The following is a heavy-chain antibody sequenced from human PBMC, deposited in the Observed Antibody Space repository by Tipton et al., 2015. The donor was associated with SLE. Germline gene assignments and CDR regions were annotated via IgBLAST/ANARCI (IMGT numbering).Heavy chain of an antibody. J-gene: IGHJ4*02. D-gene: IGHD3-9*01. CDR3: ARGKDVRYFDWLLSDY. CDR2: ISSSSSTI. V-gene: IGHV3-48*04. Sequence: SLRLSCAASGFTFSSYSMNWVRQAPGKGLERVSYISSSSSTIYYADSVKGRFTISRDNAKNSLYLQMNSLRAEDTAVYYCARGKDVRYFDWLLSDYWGQGTLVTVSS. CDR1: GFTFSSYS.